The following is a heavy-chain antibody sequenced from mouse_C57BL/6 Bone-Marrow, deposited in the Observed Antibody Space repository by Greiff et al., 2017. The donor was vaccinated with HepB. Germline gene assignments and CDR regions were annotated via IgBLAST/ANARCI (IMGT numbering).Heavy chain of an antibody. J-gene: IGHJ2*01. Sequence: VKLMESGAELARPGASVKLSCKASGYTFTSYGISWVKQRTGQGLEWIGEIYPRSGNTYYNEKFKGKATLTADKSSSTAYMELRSLTSEDSAVYFCARSESLRDYWGQGTTLTVSS. CDR2: IYPRSGNT. V-gene: IGHV1-81*01. CDR1: GYTFTSYG. CDR3: ARSESLRDY.